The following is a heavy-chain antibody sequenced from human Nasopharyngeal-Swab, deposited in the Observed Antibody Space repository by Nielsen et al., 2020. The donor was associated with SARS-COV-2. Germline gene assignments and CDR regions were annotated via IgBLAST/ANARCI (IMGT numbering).Heavy chain of an antibody. CDR3: ARDAIIAAAGTRKPGYMDV. CDR1: GFTFSSYG. CDR2: IWYDGSNE. D-gene: IGHD6-13*01. Sequence: GESLKISCAASGFTFSSYGMHWVRQAPGKGLEWVAVIWYDGSNEYYADSVKGRFTISRDNSKNTLYLQMNSLRAEDTAVYYCARDAIIAAAGTRKPGYMDVWGKGTTVTVSS. J-gene: IGHJ6*03. V-gene: IGHV3-33*08.